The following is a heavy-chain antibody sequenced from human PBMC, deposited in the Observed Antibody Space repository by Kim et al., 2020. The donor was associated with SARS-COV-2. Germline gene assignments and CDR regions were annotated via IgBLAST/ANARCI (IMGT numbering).Heavy chain of an antibody. CDR2: INTNTGNP. V-gene: IGHV7-4-1*02. CDR1: GYTFSSRG. CDR3: ARDVNPYGMGV. Sequence: ASVKVSCKASGYTFSSRGINWVRQAPGQGLECLGWINTNTGNPTYAQGFTGRFVFSLDTSVSTAYLQINSLKAEDSAVYYCARDVNPYGMGVWGQGTPVT. J-gene: IGHJ6*02.